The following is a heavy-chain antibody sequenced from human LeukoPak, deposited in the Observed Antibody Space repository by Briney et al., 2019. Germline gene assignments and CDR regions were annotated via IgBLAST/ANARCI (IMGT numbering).Heavy chain of an antibody. J-gene: IGHJ6*03. CDR3: ARDPAAYYDSSGHYYYYYMDV. CDR2: IKEDGSEK. V-gene: IGHV3-7*01. D-gene: IGHD3-22*01. CDR1: GFTFSSYW. Sequence: GGSLRLSCAVSGFTFSSYWVSWVRQAPGKGLEWVANIKEDGSEKYYVDSVKGRFTISRDNAKNSLYLQMNSLRAEDTAVYYCARDPAAYYDSSGHYYYYYMDVWGKGTTVTVSS.